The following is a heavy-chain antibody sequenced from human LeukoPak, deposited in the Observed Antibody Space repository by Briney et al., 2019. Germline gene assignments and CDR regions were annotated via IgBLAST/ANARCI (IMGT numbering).Heavy chain of an antibody. D-gene: IGHD5-12*01. J-gene: IGHJ4*02. V-gene: IGHV4-30-4*01. CDR3: ASGGADSGSLFDY. CDR2: IYYSGSTSGSTT. Sequence: PSETLSLTCTVPGGSISSGDHYWIWIRQPPGRGLEWIGYIYYSGSTSGSTTYYNPSLKSRVTVSVDTSKNQFSLKLRSVTAADTAVYYCASGGADSGSLFDYWGQGPLVTVSS. CDR1: GGSISSGDHY.